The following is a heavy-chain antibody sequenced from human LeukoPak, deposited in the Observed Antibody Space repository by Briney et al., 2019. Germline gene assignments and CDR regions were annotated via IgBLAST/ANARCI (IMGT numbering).Heavy chain of an antibody. CDR1: GYGFTSYW. CDR3: ARQEWERVYFDY. Sequence: PGESLRISCKGSGYGFTSYWIGWVRQMPGKGLEWMGIICPGDSDTRYSPSFQGQVTISADKSISTAYLQWSSLKASDAAMYYCARQEWERVYFDYWGQGALVTVSS. D-gene: IGHD1-26*01. V-gene: IGHV5-51*01. J-gene: IGHJ4*02. CDR2: ICPGDSDT.